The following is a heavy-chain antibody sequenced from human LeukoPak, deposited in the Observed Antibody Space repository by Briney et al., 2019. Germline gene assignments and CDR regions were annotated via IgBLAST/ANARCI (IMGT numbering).Heavy chain of an antibody. J-gene: IGHJ4*02. V-gene: IGHV1-18*01. Sequence: ASVKVSRKASGYTLSDYGISWVRQAPGQGLEWVGWITTYNGNRKYAEKFQGRVTMTTDTSTSTYYMEMRSLRSDGTAIYYCARDCSNGVCFPRDYWGQGTQITVST. CDR3: ARDCSNGVCFPRDY. D-gene: IGHD2-8*01. CDR1: GYTLSDYG. CDR2: ITTYNGNR.